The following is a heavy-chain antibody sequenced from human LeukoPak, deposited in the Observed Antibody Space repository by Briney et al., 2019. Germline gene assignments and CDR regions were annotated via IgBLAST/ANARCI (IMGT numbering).Heavy chain of an antibody. V-gene: IGHV3-66*01. CDR3: ARRQGGYDWYYYYGMDV. D-gene: IGHD5-12*01. J-gene: IGHJ6*02. CDR1: GFTVSSNY. Sequence: PGGSLRLSCAASGFTVSSNYMSWVRQAPGKGLEWVSVIYSGGSTYYADSVKGRFTISRDNSKNTLYLQMNSLRAEDTAVYYCARRQGGYDWYYYYGMDVWGQGTTVTVSS. CDR2: IYSGGST.